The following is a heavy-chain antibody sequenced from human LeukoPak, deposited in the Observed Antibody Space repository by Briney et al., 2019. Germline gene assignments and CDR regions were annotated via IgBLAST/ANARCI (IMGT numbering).Heavy chain of an antibody. Sequence: GGSLRLSCAASGFTLSSCAMSWVRQAPGKRLEWVSAISGDAVNTYYADSVKGRFTISRDNSKNTLYLQMNSLRADDTAVYYCAKGPLIAVAGTTWDYWGQGTLVTVSS. CDR3: AKGPLIAVAGTTWDY. CDR2: ISGDAVNT. V-gene: IGHV3-23*01. J-gene: IGHJ4*01. CDR1: GFTLSSCA. D-gene: IGHD6-19*01.